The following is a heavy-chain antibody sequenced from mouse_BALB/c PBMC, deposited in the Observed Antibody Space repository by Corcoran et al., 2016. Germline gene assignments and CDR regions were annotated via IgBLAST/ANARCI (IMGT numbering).Heavy chain of an antibody. Sequence: EVQLQQSGAELVKPGASVKLSCTASGFNIKDTYMHWVKQRPEQSLEWIVRLDPANGNTKYDPKFQGKATITAETSHHTAYLQLSSLTSEDTDVYYCARWDWYYDVGGAGTTVTVSS. CDR3: ARWDWYYDV. V-gene: IGHV14-3*02. J-gene: IGHJ1*01. CDR1: GFNIKDTY. CDR2: LDPANGNT.